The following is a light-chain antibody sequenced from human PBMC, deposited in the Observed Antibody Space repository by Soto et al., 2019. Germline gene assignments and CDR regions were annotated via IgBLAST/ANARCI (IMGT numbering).Light chain of an antibody. V-gene: IGLV2-14*01. CDR2: EVS. J-gene: IGLJ1*01. CDR1: SSDVGGYNY. CDR3: SSYTSSNTLDYV. Sequence: QSALTQPASVSGSPGQSITISCTGTSSDVGGYNYVSWYQQHPGKAPKLMIYEVSNRPSGVSNRFSASKSGNTASLTISGLQAEDEGDYYCSSYTSSNTLDYVFGTGTKVTVL.